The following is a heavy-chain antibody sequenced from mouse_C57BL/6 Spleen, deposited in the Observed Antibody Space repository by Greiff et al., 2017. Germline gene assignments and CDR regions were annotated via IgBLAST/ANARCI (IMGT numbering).Heavy chain of an antibody. CDR2: IYPGDGDT. V-gene: IGHV1-82*01. J-gene: IGHJ2*01. CDR3: AKGEFITPVVDPFDY. D-gene: IGHD1-1*01. Sequence: QVQLQQSGPELVKPGASVKISCKASGYAFSSSWMNWVKQRPGKGLEWIGRIYPGDGDTNYNGKFKGKATLTADKSSSTAYMQLSSLTSEDSAVYFCAKGEFITPVVDPFDYWGQGTTLTVSS. CDR1: GYAFSSSW.